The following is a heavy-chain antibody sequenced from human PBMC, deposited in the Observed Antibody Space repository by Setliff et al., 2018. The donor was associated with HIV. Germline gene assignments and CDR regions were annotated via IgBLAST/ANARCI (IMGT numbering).Heavy chain of an antibody. CDR3: ARDHVIAARPWNYMDV. CDR1: GYTFTGYY. D-gene: IGHD6-6*01. J-gene: IGHJ6*03. Sequence: ASVKVSCKASGYTFTGYYMHWVRQAPGQGLEWMGWININTGNPTYAQGFTGRFVFSLDTSASTAYLQLSSLKAEATAVYYCARDHVIAARPWNYMDVWGKGTTVTASS. CDR2: ININTGNP. V-gene: IGHV7-4-1*02.